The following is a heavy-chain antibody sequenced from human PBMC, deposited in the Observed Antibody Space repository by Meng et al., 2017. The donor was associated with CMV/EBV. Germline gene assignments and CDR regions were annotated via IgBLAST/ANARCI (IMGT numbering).Heavy chain of an antibody. CDR2: IYYSGST. Sequence: SETLSLTCTVSGGSISSSSYYWGWIRQPPGKGLEWIGSIYYSGSTYYNPSLKSRVTISVDTSKNQFSLKLSSVTAADTAVYHCTRLQERGLLWFGELSGWFDPWGQGTLVTVSS. D-gene: IGHD3-10*01. CDR1: GGSISSSSYY. V-gene: IGHV4-39*01. CDR3: TRLQERGLLWFGELSGWFDP. J-gene: IGHJ5*02.